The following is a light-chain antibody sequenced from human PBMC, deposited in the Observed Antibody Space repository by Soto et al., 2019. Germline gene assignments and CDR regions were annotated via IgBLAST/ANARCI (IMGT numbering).Light chain of an antibody. CDR2: EVT. V-gene: IGLV2-14*01. Sequence: QSALTQPASVSGSPGQSITISCTGTSSDVGRYNYVSWFQHHPGKAPKVMIYEVTNRPSGVSIRFSGSKSGYTASLTISGLQAGDGADYYSTSYTPRNTWVFGGGTKLTAL. J-gene: IGLJ3*02. CDR1: SSDVGRYNY. CDR3: TSYTPRNTWV.